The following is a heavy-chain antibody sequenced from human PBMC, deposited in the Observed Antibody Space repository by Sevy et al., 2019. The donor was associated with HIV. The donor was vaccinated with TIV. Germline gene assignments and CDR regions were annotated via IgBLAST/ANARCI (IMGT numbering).Heavy chain of an antibody. D-gene: IGHD1-26*01. CDR3: ARDSIVGATGGDFDY. V-gene: IGHV3-30-3*01. CDR2: ISYDGSNK. J-gene: IGHJ4*02. Sequence: GESLKISCAASGFTFSSYAMHWVRQAPGKGLEWVAVISYDGSNKYYADSVKGRFTISRDNSKNTLYLQMNSLRAEDTAVYYCARDSIVGATGGDFDYWGQGTLVTVSS. CDR1: GFTFSSYA.